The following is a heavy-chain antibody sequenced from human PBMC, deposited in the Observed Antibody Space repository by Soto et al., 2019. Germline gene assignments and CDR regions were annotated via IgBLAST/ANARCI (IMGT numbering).Heavy chain of an antibody. V-gene: IGHV3-9*01. D-gene: IGHD3-16*01. J-gene: IGHJ3*02. CDR3: ALGLGWDLYDPFDI. CDR2: ISWNSGSI. CDR1: GFTFDDYA. Sequence: GGSLRVSGAACGFTFDDYAMHWVRQAPGKGLEWVSGISWNSGSIGYADSGKGRFTISRDKAKKSLYLQINSLRAEDTALYYCALGLGWDLYDPFDISGQGTMVTVSS.